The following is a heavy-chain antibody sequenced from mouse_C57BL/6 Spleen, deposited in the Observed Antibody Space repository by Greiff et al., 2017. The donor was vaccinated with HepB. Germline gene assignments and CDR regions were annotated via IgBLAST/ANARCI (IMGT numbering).Heavy chain of an antibody. Sequence: QVQLQQPGAELVMPGASVKLSCKASGYTFTSYWMHWVKQRPGQGLEWIGEIDPSDSYTNYNQKFKGKSTLTVDKSSSTAYMQLSSLTSEDSAVYYCARRIYYYGSRGASYAMDYWGQGTSVTVSS. D-gene: IGHD1-1*01. J-gene: IGHJ4*01. CDR3: ARRIYYYGSRGASYAMDY. CDR1: GYTFTSYW. CDR2: IDPSDSYT. V-gene: IGHV1-69*01.